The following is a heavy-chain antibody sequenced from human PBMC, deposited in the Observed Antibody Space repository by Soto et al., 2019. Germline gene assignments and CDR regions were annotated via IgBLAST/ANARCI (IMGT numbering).Heavy chain of an antibody. Sequence: GGSLRLSCAASGFTFSSYAMHWVRQAPGKGLEWVAVISYDGSNKYYADSVKGRFTISRDNSKNTLYLQMNSLRAEDTAVYYCTKRVSGFEIWGQGTMVTVSS. CDR2: ISYDGSNK. J-gene: IGHJ3*02. CDR3: TKRVSGFEI. CDR1: GFTFSSYA. V-gene: IGHV3-30-3*02. D-gene: IGHD6-19*01.